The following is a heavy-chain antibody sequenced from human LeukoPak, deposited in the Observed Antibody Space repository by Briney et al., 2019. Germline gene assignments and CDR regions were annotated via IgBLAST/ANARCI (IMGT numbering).Heavy chain of an antibody. J-gene: IGHJ6*02. CDR2: ISYDGSNK. V-gene: IGHV3-30*03. CDR3: AREGGFGELLLRYYYYGMDV. CDR1: GFTFSSYG. Sequence: PGGSLRLSCAASGFTFSSYGMHWVRQAPGKGLEWVAVISYDGSNKYYADSVKGRFTISRDNSKNTLYLQMNSLRAEDTAVYYCAREGGFGELLLRYYYYGMDVWGQGTTVTISS. D-gene: IGHD3-10*01.